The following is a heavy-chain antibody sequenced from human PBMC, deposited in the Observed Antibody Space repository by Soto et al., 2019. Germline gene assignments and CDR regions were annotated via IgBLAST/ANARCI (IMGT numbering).Heavy chain of an antibody. Sequence: VQLVESGGGLVQPGGSLRLSCAASGFTFSDYEMNWVRQAPGQGLEWVSYITTSGSTTYYADSVKGRLTISRDNAKNALSLQMNSLRAEDTAVYYCARDGYCSGGSCYEYYGMDVWGQGTTVTVSS. CDR3: ARDGYCSGGSCYEYYGMDV. D-gene: IGHD2-15*01. J-gene: IGHJ6*02. CDR2: ITTSGSTT. CDR1: GFTFSDYE. V-gene: IGHV3-48*03.